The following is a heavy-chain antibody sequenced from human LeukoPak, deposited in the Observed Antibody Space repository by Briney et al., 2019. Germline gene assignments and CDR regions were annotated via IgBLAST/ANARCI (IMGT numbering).Heavy chain of an antibody. Sequence: GGSLRLSCAASGFTISSYAMHWVRQAPGKGLEWVAVISYDGSNKYYADSVKGRFTISRDNSKNTLYLQMNSLRAEDTAVYYCARGRLRDKGTHFDYWGQGTLVTVSS. CDR3: ARGRLRDKGTHFDY. CDR2: ISYDGSNK. J-gene: IGHJ4*02. D-gene: IGHD3-10*01. V-gene: IGHV3-30*01. CDR1: GFTISSYA.